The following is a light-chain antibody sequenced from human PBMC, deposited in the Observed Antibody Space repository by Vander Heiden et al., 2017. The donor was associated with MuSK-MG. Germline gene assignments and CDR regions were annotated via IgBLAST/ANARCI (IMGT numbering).Light chain of an antibody. J-gene: IGLJ3*02. CDR2: DVT. V-gene: IGLV2-14*03. Sequence: QSALTQTASVSGSPGQSITISCTKSSSDIGGFKYVSWYQQHPGRAPKLMIYDVTNRPSGVSNRFSGSKSGNTASLTISGLQAADEADYYGSSYTSSDTLVFGGGTKLTVL. CDR3: SSYTSSDTLV. CDR1: SSDIGGFKY.